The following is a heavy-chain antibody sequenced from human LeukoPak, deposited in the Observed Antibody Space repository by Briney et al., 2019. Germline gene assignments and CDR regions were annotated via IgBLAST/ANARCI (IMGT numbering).Heavy chain of an antibody. CDR3: ARGPPAFDI. Sequence: SETLSLTCAVYGGSFSGYYWSWIRQPPGKGLEWIGEISHSGSTNYNPSLKSRVTISVDTSKNQFSLKLSSVTAADTAVYYCARGPPAFDIWGQGTMVTVSS. J-gene: IGHJ3*02. V-gene: IGHV4-34*01. CDR1: GGSFSGYY. CDR2: ISHSGST.